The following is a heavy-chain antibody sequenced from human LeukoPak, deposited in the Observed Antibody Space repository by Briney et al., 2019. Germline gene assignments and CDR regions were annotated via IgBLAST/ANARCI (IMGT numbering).Heavy chain of an antibody. D-gene: IGHD1-26*01. CDR3: ARGGILTSYAFEI. Sequence: GGSRRLSCAASGFTFTTYSMNWARQAPGQGLEWVSCISSTSNYIFYADSVRGRFTISRDNAKNSLYLQMDSLRAEDTAVYYCARGGILTSYAFEIWGQGAMVTVSS. J-gene: IGHJ3*02. CDR2: ISSTSNYI. V-gene: IGHV3-21*01. CDR1: GFTFTTYS.